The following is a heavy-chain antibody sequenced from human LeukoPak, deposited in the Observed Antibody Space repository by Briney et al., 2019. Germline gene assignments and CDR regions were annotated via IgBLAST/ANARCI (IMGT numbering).Heavy chain of an antibody. CDR3: ASSRDTAMVTDDYYYYMDV. V-gene: IGHV1-69*05. CDR2: IIPIFGTA. D-gene: IGHD5-18*01. CDR1: GYTFSSYA. J-gene: IGHJ6*03. Sequence: GASVKVSCKASGYTFSSYAISWVRQAPGQGLEWMGRIIPIFGTANYAQKFQGRVTITTDESTSTAYMELSSLRSEDTAVYYCASSRDTAMVTDDYYYYMDVWGKGTTVTVSS.